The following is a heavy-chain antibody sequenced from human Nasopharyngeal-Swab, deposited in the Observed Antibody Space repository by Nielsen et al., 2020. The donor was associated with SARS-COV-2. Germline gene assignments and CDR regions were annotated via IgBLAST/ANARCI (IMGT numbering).Heavy chain of an antibody. CDR1: GGNFSSYA. CDR3: ARENGEWEYNYYYYYMDV. CDR2: IIPIFGTA. J-gene: IGHJ6*03. V-gene: IGHV1-69*13. D-gene: IGHD1-26*01. Sequence: SVKVSCKASGGNFSSYAISWVRQAPGKGVEWMGGIIPIFGTANYVQKFQGRVTITADESTSTAYMELSSLRSEDTAVYYCARENGEWEYNYYYYYMDVWGKGTTVTVSS.